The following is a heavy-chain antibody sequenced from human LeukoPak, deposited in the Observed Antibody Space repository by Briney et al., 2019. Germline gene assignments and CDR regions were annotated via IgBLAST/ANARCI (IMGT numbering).Heavy chain of an antibody. J-gene: IGHJ4*02. V-gene: IGHV1-2*02. CDR3: ARVRLADERAWAY. CDR2: ITPKSGDT. Sequence: ASVTVSCKASGYTFSDFYIHWVRQAPGQGLEYVGWITPKSGDTYSPQRFQGRVTMTRDASISTAYMELSSLRSDDTAVYFCARVRLADERAWAYWGQGTQVTVSS. D-gene: IGHD3-3*02. CDR1: GYTFSDFY.